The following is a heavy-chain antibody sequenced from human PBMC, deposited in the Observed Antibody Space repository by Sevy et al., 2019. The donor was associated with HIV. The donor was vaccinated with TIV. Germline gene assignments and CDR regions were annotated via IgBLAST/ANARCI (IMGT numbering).Heavy chain of an antibody. CDR2: ICRGTENI. CDR3: GSWVKAHLDS. D-gene: IGHD2-21*01. CDR1: GFPFDTFA. J-gene: IGHJ4*02. V-gene: IGHV3-23*01. Sequence: GGSLRLSCTAFGFPFDTFALNWVRQAPGKGLEWVSTICRGTENIHYADSVKGRFTISRDNSRNTVYLQRNNLRAEDTDMYYCGSWVKAHLDSWGQGTPVTVSS.